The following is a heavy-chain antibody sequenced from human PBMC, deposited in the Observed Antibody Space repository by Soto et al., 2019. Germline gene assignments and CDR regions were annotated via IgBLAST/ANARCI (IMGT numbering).Heavy chain of an antibody. CDR1: GGSISSYY. Sequence: SETLSLTCTVSGGSISSYYWSWIRQPPGKGLEWIGYIYYSGSTNYNPSLKSRVTISVDTSKNQFSLKLSSVTAADTAVYYCVRRPYYDMGWFDPWGQGTLVTVSS. V-gene: IGHV4-59*08. CDR2: IYYSGST. J-gene: IGHJ5*02. D-gene: IGHD3-9*01. CDR3: VRRPYYDMGWFDP.